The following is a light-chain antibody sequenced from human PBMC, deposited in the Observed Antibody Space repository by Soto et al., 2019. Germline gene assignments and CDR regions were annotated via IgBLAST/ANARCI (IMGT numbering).Light chain of an antibody. CDR1: QSVSSN. CDR2: GAS. J-gene: IGKJ1*01. V-gene: IGKV3-15*01. Sequence: EIVMTQSPATLSVSPGERATLSCRASQSVSSNLAWYQQKPGQAPRLLIYGASTRATGIPARFSGSGSGTEFTFTISSLQSEDFAVYYCQQYNNWPPWTFGQGTTVEIK. CDR3: QQYNNWPPWT.